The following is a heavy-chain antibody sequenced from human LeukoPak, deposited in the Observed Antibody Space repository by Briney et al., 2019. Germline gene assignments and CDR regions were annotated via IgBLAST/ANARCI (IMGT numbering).Heavy chain of an antibody. J-gene: IGHJ6*02. CDR1: GYTFSTYW. CDR2: IYPGDSDT. Sequence: GESLKISCKGSGYTFSTYWIGWVRQMPGKGLEWMGIIYPGDSDTRYSPSFQGQVTISADKSINTAYLQWSSLKASDTAMYYCARRGTAVTGYYYYGMDVWGQGTTVTVSS. D-gene: IGHD4-23*01. CDR3: ARRGTAVTGYYYYGMDV. V-gene: IGHV5-51*01.